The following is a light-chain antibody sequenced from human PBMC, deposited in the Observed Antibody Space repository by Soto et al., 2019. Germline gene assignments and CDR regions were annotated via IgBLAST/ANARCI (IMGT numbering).Light chain of an antibody. V-gene: IGLV2-14*03. CDR3: SSYTSSTVV. Sequence: QSSLTQPASVSGSPGQSITISCTGTASDVAAYNYVSWYQQHPDKAPKLMIYDVSYRPSGVSNRFSGYKSGNTASLTISGLQAEDEADYYCSSYTSSTVVFGTGTKVTVL. CDR1: ASDVAAYNY. J-gene: IGLJ1*01. CDR2: DVS.